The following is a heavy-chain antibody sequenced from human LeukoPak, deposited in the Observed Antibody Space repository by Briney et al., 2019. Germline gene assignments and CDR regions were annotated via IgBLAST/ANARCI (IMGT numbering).Heavy chain of an antibody. CDR3: ARARSIAARLFDY. V-gene: IGHV1-69*06. J-gene: IGHJ4*02. CDR1: GYTFTSYA. Sequence: ASVKVSCKASGYTFTSYAISWVRQAPGQGLEWMGGIIPIFGTANYAQKSQGRVTITADKSTSTAYMELSSLRSEDTAVYYCARARSIAARLFDYWGQGTLVTVSS. CDR2: IIPIFGTA. D-gene: IGHD6-6*01.